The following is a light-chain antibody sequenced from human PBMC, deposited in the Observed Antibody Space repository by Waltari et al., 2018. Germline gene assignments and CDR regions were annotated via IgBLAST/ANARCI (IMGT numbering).Light chain of an antibody. CDR1: QSVSSN. J-gene: IGKJ1*01. CDR2: GAS. CDR3: QQYNNWPPTRWT. Sequence: EIVMTQSPATLSVSPGARATLSCRASQSVSSNLAWYQQKPGQAPRLLIYGASTRATGIPARFSGSGSGTEFTLTISSLQSEDFAVYYCQQYNNWPPTRWTFGQGTKVEIK. V-gene: IGKV3-15*01.